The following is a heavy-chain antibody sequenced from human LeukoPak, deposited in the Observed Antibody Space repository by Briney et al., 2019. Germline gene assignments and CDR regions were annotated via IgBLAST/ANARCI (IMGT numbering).Heavy chain of an antibody. J-gene: IGHJ5*02. CDR1: GFTFSSYG. V-gene: IGHV3-30*02. CDR2: IRYDGSNK. CDR3: ANGAESGGGFDP. Sequence: PGGPLRLSCAASGFTFSSYGMHWVRQAPGKGLEWVAFIRYDGSNKYYADSVKGRFTTSRDNSKNTLYLQMNSLRAEDTAVYYCANGAESGGGFDPWGQGTLVTVSS. D-gene: IGHD3-16*01.